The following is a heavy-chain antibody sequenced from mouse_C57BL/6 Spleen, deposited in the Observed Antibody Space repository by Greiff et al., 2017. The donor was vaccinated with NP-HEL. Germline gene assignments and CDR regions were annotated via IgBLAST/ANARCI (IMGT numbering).Heavy chain of an antibody. V-gene: IGHV1-18*01. D-gene: IGHD1-1*01. Sequence: VQLQQSGPELVKPGASVKIPCKASGYTFTDYNMDWVKQSHGKSLEWIGDINPNNGGTIYNQKFKGKATLTVDKSSSTAYMELRSLTSKDTAVYYGAKLGYYGSRWIAYWGQGTLVTVSA. CDR2: INPNNGGT. CDR1: GYTFTDYN. CDR3: AKLGYYGSRWIAY. J-gene: IGHJ3*01.